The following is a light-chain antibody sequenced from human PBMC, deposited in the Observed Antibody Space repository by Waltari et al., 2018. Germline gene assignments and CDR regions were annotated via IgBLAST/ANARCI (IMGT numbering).Light chain of an antibody. CDR3: QTGGHGTWV. CDR1: IGPTHNF. V-gene: IGLV4-69*01. Sequence: QLVLTQSPPPPPSLGASSKPTSTLTIGPTHNFTAWLHRHPEKGPRYLMKVNSDGSHSKGDEIPDRFSGSSSGAERYLIISSVQSEDEADYYCQTGGHGTWVFGGGTKLTVL. J-gene: IGLJ3*02. CDR2: VNSDGSH.